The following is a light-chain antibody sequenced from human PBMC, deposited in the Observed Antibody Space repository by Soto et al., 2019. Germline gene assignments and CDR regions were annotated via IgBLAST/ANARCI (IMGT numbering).Light chain of an antibody. CDR3: VLFMGSGISL. Sequence: QTVVTQESSFSVSPGGTVTLTCGLSSGSVSTNYFPSWYQQTPGQAPRTLIYKTNIRSSGVPDRFSGSILGNKAALTITGAQVDDESDYYCVLFMGSGISLFGGGTKVTVL. J-gene: IGLJ2*01. V-gene: IGLV8-61*01. CDR2: KTN. CDR1: SGSVSTNYF.